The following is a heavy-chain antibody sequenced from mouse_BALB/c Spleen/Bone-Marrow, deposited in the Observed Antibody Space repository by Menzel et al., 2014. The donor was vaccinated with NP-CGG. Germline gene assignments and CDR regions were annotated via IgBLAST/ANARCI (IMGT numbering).Heavy chain of an antibody. CDR1: GFNIKDTY. V-gene: IGHV14-3*02. CDR2: IDPANGNT. CDR3: ARWEYYAMDY. Sequence: VTLKVCGAELVKPGASVKLSCTASGFNIKDTYMHWVKQRPEQGLEWIGRIDPANGNTKYDPKFQGKATITADTSSKTAYLQLSSLTSEDTAVYYCARWEYYAMDYWGQGTSVTVSS. J-gene: IGHJ4*01. D-gene: IGHD4-1*01.